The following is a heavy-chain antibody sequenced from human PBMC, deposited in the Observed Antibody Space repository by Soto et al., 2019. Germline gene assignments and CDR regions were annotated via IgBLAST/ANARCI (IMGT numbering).Heavy chain of an antibody. CDR1: GFTFSSYA. V-gene: IGHV3-30*04. CDR2: ISYDGSNK. J-gene: IGHJ6*02. D-gene: IGHD3-22*01. CDR3: ARGSPLGSSGYYYYYYYGMDV. Sequence: GGSLRLSCAASGFTFSSYAMHWVRQAPGKGLEWVAVISYDGSNKYYADSVKGRFTISRDNSKNTLYLQMNSLRAEDTAVYYCARGSPLGSSGYYYYYYYGMDVWGQGTTVTVSS.